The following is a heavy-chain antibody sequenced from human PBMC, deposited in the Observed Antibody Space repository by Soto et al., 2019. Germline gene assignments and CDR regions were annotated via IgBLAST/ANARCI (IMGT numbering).Heavy chain of an antibody. CDR1: GFTFSSYS. Sequence: GGSLRLSCAASGFTFSSYSMNWVRQAPGKGLEWVSSISSSSSYIYYADSVKGRFTISRDNAKNSLYLQMNSLRAEDTAVYYCARTRDFITGTTGYFQHWGQGTLVTVSS. D-gene: IGHD1-20*01. CDR3: ARTRDFITGTTGYFQH. J-gene: IGHJ1*01. CDR2: ISSSSSYI. V-gene: IGHV3-21*01.